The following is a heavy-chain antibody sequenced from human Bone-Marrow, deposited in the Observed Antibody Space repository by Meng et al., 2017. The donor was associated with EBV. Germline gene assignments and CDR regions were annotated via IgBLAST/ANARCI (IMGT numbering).Heavy chain of an antibody. CDR1: GDSISSFYY. J-gene: IGHJ4*02. V-gene: IGHV4-39*07. CDR2: VHYTGST. CDR3: ARELIVGATPYYFDY. Sequence: QLQLRESGPGQVKPSAXLSLTLPVSGDSISSFYYWGWIRQPPGRGLEWIGSVHYTGSTYYSPSLKSRVTVSVDTSKNQFSLRLTSVTAADTAVYYCARELIVGATPYYFDYWGQGTLVTVSS. D-gene: IGHD1-26*01.